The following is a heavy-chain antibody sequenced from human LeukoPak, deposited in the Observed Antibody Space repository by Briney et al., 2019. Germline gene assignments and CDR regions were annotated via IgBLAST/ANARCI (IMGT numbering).Heavy chain of an antibody. J-gene: IGHJ4*02. CDR1: GYSFSTYW. CDR2: IFPGDSDT. CDR3: ARRSYSASYYDY. D-gene: IGHD1-26*01. Sequence: GESLKISCKGSGYSFSTYWIGWVRQMPVKGLEWMGIIFPGDSDTRYSPSFQGQVTISADKSISTAYLQWSSLKASDTAMYYCARRSYSASYYDYWGQGTLVTVSS. V-gene: IGHV5-51*01.